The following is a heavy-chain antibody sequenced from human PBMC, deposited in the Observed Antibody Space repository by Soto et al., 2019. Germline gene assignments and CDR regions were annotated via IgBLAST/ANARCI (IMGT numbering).Heavy chain of an antibody. CDR2: LNQDVSEI. CDR3: ARDRGYSTFDF. D-gene: IGHD3-22*01. J-gene: IGHJ4*02. CDR1: GFTFSSYW. V-gene: IGHV3-7*01. Sequence: HPGGSLRLSCAASGFTFSSYWMSWVRQAPGKGLEWVANLNQDVSEINYVDSVKGRFTISRDNAKSSLILQMNSLRAEDTAVYYCARDRGYSTFDFWGQGVLVTVSS.